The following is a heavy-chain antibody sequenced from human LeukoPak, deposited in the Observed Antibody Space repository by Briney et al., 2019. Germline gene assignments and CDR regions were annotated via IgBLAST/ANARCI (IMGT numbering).Heavy chain of an antibody. D-gene: IGHD3-22*01. Sequence: ASVKVSCKASGYTFTSYGISWVRQAPGQGPEWMGWISPYSGNTNYAHKLQGRVTMTTDTSTSTAYMELRSLRSDDTAVYYCARDVYFSSSGYYRGYYFDFWGQGTLVTVSS. CDR2: ISPYSGNT. J-gene: IGHJ4*02. CDR3: ARDVYFSSSGYYRGYYFDF. V-gene: IGHV1-18*01. CDR1: GYTFTSYG.